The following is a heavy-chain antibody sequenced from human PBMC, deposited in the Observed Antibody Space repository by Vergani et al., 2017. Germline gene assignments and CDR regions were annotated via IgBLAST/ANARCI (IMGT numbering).Heavy chain of an antibody. J-gene: IGHJ3*02. CDR1: GGTFSSYA. V-gene: IGHV1-69*12. Sequence: QVQLVQSGAEVKKPGSSVKVSCKASGGTFSSYAISWVRQATGQGLEWMGGIIPIFGTANYAQKFQGRVTITADESTSTAYMELSSLRSEDTAVYYCARVRCSGGSCYSFRVGAFSSWGQGTMVTVSS. CDR3: ARVRCSGGSCYSFRVGAFSS. CDR2: IIPIFGTA. D-gene: IGHD2-15*01.